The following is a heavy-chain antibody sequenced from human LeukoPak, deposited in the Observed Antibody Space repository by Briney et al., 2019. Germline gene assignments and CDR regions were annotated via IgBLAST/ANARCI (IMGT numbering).Heavy chain of an antibody. CDR2: INQDGTEK. CDR3: ARLYSRVGPFDY. CDR1: GFPFSTYW. Sequence: GGSLRLSCAASGFPFSTYWMSWVRQAPGKGLEWVANINQDGTEKYYVDSVKGRFTISRDNAKNSLYLQMNSLRAEDTAVYYCARLYSRVGPFDYWGQGTLVTVSS. J-gene: IGHJ4*02. V-gene: IGHV3-7*01. D-gene: IGHD5-18*01.